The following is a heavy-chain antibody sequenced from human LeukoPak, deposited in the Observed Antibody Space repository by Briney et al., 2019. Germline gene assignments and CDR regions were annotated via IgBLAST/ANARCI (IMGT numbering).Heavy chain of an antibody. D-gene: IGHD4/OR15-4a*01. CDR3: AREGATPASYYYAMDV. V-gene: IGHV4-4*07. CDR1: GGSISSYY. CDR2: IYASGVT. J-gene: IGHJ6*02. Sequence: SGTLSLTCTVSGGSISSYYWSWVRQPAGKGLEWIGHIYASGVTKSNPSLKSRVTMSIDTSTNQFSLKVSSVTAADSAVYYCAREGATPASYYYAMDVWGLGTTVTVSS.